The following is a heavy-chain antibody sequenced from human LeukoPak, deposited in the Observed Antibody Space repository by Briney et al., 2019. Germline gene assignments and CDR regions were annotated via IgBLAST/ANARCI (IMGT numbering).Heavy chain of an antibody. D-gene: IGHD3-10*01. CDR1: GGSISSSNYY. V-gene: IGHV4-39*01. Sequence: SETLSLTCTLSGGSISSSNYYWGWIRQPPGKGLEWIGTIYYSGTTYYNPSLESRVTISEDTSKNQFSLTLRSVTAADTAVYYCARQISDYYYYYMDVWGKGTTVTVSS. J-gene: IGHJ6*03. CDR3: ARQISDYYYYYMDV. CDR2: IYYSGTT.